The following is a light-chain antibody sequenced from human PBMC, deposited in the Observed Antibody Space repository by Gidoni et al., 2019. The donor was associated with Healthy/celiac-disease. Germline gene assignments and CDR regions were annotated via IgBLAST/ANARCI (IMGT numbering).Light chain of an antibody. CDR1: QSVSSY. Sequence: ELVLTQSPATLSLSPGERATLSCRASQSVSSYLAWYQPKPGQAPRLLIYDASNRATGIPARFSGSGSGTDFTLTISSLEPEDFAVYYCQQRSNWPRVYTFGQGTKLEIK. CDR3: QQRSNWPRVYT. CDR2: DAS. J-gene: IGKJ2*01. V-gene: IGKV3-11*01.